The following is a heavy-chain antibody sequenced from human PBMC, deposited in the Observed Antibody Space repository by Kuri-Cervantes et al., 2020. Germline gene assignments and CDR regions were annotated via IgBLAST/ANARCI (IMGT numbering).Heavy chain of an antibody. CDR3: ARGGQTQLGIIDY. Sequence: ASVKVSCKASGYTFTNYAMHWVRQAPGQRLEWMGWINAANGNTKYSQNFQGRVTITRDTSASTAYMELSRLRSDDTAVYYCARGGQTQLGIIDYWGQGTLVTVSS. CDR1: GYTFTNYA. V-gene: IGHV1-3*01. CDR2: INAANGNT. J-gene: IGHJ4*02. D-gene: IGHD2-2*01.